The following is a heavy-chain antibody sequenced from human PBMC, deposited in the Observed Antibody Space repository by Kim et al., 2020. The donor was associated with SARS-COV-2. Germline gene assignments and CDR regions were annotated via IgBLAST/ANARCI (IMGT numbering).Heavy chain of an antibody. J-gene: IGHJ4*02. V-gene: IGHV1-46*01. CDR3: ARPRRRDGYNCDY. D-gene: IGHD5-12*01. Sequence: YAQKFQGRVTMTRDTSTSTVYMELSSLRSEDTAVYYCARPRRRDGYNCDYWGQGTLVTVSS.